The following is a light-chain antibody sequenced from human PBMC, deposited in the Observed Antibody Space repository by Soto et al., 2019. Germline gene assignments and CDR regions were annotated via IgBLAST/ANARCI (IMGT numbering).Light chain of an antibody. CDR2: DAS. J-gene: IGKJ4*01. Sequence: EIVLTQSPATLSLSPGERATLSCRASQTVSSYLAWYQQKPGQAPRLLIYDASNRAIGVPARFSGSGSGTDFTLTISSLQPEDFAVYFCQQRSNWPRLTFGGGTKVEI. V-gene: IGKV3-11*01. CDR3: QQRSNWPRLT. CDR1: QTVSSY.